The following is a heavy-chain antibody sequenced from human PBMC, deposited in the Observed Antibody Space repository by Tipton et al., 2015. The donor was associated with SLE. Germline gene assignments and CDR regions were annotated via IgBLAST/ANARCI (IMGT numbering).Heavy chain of an antibody. CDR2: IYHSGRN. CDR1: GYFISSGSY. CDR3: VRHEVSGIGYFQH. V-gene: IGHV4-38-2*01. D-gene: IGHD5/OR15-5a*01. Sequence: TLSLTCAVSGYFISSGSYWGWIRQPPGKGLEWIGSIYHSGRNNYNPSLKSRVTISIDTSKNQFSLKVSSVTAADTAVYYCVRHEVSGIGYFQHWGQGTLVTVSS. J-gene: IGHJ1*01.